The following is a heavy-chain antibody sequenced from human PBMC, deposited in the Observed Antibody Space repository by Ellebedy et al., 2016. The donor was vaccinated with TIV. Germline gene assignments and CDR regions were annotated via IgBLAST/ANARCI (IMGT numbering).Heavy chain of an antibody. CDR3: ARDRSRVVRGFDP. CDR2: INAGNGNT. J-gene: IGHJ5*02. D-gene: IGHD3-10*01. Sequence: ASVKVSCXASGYTFTSYGISWVRQAPGQRLEWMGWINAGNGNTKYSQKFQGRVTITRDTSASTAYMELSSLRSEDTAVYYCARDRSRVVRGFDPWGQGTLVTVSS. CDR1: GYTFTSYG. V-gene: IGHV1-3*01.